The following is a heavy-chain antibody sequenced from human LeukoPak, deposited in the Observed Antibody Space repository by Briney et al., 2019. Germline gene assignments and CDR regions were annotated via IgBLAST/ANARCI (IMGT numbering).Heavy chain of an antibody. CDR3: ARRPPNSSGYYYGDY. CDR1: GGSFSGYF. V-gene: IGHV4-34*01. Sequence: PSETLSLTCAVYGGSFSGYFWTWIRQPPGKGLEWMGEINHSGSTNYNPSLKSRVTISVDTSKNQFSLKLSSVTAADTAVYYCARRPPNSSGYYYGDYWGQGNLVTVSS. J-gene: IGHJ4*02. D-gene: IGHD3-22*01. CDR2: INHSGST.